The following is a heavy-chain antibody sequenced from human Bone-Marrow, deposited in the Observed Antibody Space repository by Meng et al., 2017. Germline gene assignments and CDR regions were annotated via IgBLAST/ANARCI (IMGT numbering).Heavy chain of an antibody. CDR2: INWNGGST. CDR1: GFTFDDYG. Sequence: GGSLRLSCAASGFTFDDYGMSWVRQAPGKGLEWVSGINWNGGSTGYADSVKGRFTISRDNAKNSLYLQMNSLRAEDTAVYYCAVSYDGYNYYFDYWGQGTLVTVSS. D-gene: IGHD5-24*01. J-gene: IGHJ4*02. V-gene: IGHV3-20*04. CDR3: AVSYDGYNYYFDY.